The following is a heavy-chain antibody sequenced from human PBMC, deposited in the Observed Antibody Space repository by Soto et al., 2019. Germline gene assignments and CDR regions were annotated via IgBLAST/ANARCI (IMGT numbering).Heavy chain of an antibody. J-gene: IGHJ2*01. D-gene: IGHD6-19*01. CDR2: ISSGGGSK. CDR1: VFTFSNYE. CDR3: ARLRMAAPKGWYFDL. V-gene: IGHV3-48*03. Sequence: VGSLRLSCVCSVFTFSNYEMTCVRQSPGKGPQWVSYISSGGGSKYFAAPVKGRVSISRDNAKNSLFLDMNNLRGEDTALYYCARLRMAAPKGWYFDLWGRGTLVTVSS.